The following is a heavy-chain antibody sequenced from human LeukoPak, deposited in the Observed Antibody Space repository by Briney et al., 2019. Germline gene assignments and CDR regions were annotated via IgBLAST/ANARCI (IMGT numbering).Heavy chain of an antibody. CDR1: GGSISSSSYY. Sequence: SETLSLTCTVSGGSISSSSYYWGWIRQPPGKGLEWIGSTYYSGSTYYNPSLKSRVAISVDTSKNQFSLKLSSVTAADTAVYYCARGYSSGWYGTDFDYWGQGTLVTVSS. D-gene: IGHD6-19*01. J-gene: IGHJ4*02. V-gene: IGHV4-39*01. CDR3: ARGYSSGWYGTDFDY. CDR2: TYYSGST.